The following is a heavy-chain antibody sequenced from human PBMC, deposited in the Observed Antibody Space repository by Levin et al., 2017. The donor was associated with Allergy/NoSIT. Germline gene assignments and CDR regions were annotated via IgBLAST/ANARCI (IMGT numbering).Heavy chain of an antibody. CDR2: IYYSGST. CDR1: GGSISSGGYY. V-gene: IGHV4-31*03. J-gene: IGHJ3*02. D-gene: IGHD3-9*01. CDR3: ARDSSLRYFDWLLYEDAFDI. Sequence: SETLSLTCTVSGGSISSGGYYWSWIRQHPGKGLEWIGYIYYSGSTYYNPSLKSRVTISVDTSKNQFSLKLSSVTAADTAVYYCARDSSLRYFDWLLYEDAFDIWGQGTMVTVSS.